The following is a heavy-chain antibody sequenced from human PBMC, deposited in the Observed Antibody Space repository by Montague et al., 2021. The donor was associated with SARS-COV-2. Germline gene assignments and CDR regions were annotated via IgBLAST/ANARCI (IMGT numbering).Heavy chain of an antibody. Sequence: PALVKPTQTLTLTCTFSGFSLSTSGMCVSWIRQPPGKALEWLARIDWDDDKYYSTSLKTRLTISKDTSKNQVVLTMTNMDPVDTATYYCARIRYDILTGYSTPFDYWGQGTLVTVSS. CDR1: GFSLSTSGMC. V-gene: IGHV2-70*11. J-gene: IGHJ4*02. CDR2: IDWDDDK. CDR3: ARIRYDILTGYSTPFDY. D-gene: IGHD3-9*01.